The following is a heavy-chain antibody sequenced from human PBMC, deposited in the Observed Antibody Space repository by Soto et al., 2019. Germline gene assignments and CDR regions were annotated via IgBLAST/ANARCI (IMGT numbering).Heavy chain of an antibody. J-gene: IGHJ6*02. D-gene: IGHD4-17*01. CDR1: GGSVNNANYF. V-gene: IGHV4-31*03. Sequence: QVRLEESGPGLVKPSETLSLICSVSGGSVNNANYFWNWLRHHPENGLEWIGYIYYSGSTRYNPSFTTRATLSIDTSKKQFSLRLNSVTVADTAVYFCARDADYGGSRGGMDVWGRGTTVTVSS. CDR2: IYYSGST. CDR3: ARDADYGGSRGGMDV.